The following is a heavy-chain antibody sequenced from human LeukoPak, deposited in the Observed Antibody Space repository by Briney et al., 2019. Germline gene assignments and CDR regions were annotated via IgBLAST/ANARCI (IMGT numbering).Heavy chain of an antibody. CDR2: ISYDGSNK. J-gene: IGHJ4*02. CDR1: GFTFSGYG. CDR3: AKVSPSANFDY. Sequence: PGRSLRLSCAASGFTFSGYGMHWVRQAPGKGLEWVAVISYDGSNKYYADSVKGRFTISRDNSKNTLYLQMNSLRAEDTAVYYCAKVSPSANFDYWGQGTLVTVSS. V-gene: IGHV3-30*18.